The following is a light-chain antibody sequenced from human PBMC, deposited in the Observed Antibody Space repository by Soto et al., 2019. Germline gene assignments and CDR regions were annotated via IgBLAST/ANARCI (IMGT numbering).Light chain of an antibody. V-gene: IGKV3-11*01. CDR1: QSVSNY. CDR3: HQDESSLWT. CDR2: DAS. Sequence: PGERATLCCMASQSVSNYLAWYQQEPGQAPRLLIYDASNRATGIPARFSGSGSGTDFTLTISSLEPEECAVYFCHQDESSLWTFGRGTKVDI. J-gene: IGKJ1*01.